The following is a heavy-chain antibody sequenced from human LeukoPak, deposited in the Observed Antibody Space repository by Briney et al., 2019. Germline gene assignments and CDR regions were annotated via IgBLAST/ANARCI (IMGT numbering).Heavy chain of an antibody. Sequence: PGGSPRLSCAVSGFTFNNYWMSWVRQAPGKGLEWVASITPDGSDRYYVDSLKGRVTISRDNTKSSLYLQLNSLRAEDTAVYYCVPGGLAVSGIDYWGQGALVTVSS. V-gene: IGHV3-7*01. CDR3: VPGGLAVSGIDY. D-gene: IGHD6-19*01. CDR2: ITPDGSDR. J-gene: IGHJ4*02. CDR1: GFTFNNYW.